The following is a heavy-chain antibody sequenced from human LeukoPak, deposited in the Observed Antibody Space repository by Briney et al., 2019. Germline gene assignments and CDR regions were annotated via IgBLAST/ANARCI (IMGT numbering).Heavy chain of an antibody. Sequence: ASVKVSCKASGYTFTGYYMHWVRQAPGKGLEWMGGFDPEDGETIYAQKFQGRVTMTEDTSTDTAYMELSSLRSEDTAVYYCATDRTTLFDYWGQGTLVTVSS. CDR2: FDPEDGET. CDR3: ATDRTTLFDY. CDR1: GYTFTGYY. V-gene: IGHV1-24*01. J-gene: IGHJ4*02. D-gene: IGHD4-11*01.